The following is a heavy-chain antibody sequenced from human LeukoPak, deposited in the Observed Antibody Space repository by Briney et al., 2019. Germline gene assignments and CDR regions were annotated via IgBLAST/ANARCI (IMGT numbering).Heavy chain of an antibody. Sequence: GGSLRLSCAASGFTFSRFRMSWVRQPPGKRLEWVANINQDGSEIYYVDSVKGRFTVFTDNAKNSLYLQMNSLRAEDTAVYYCARFRVAYCGGDCSDYWGQGTLVTVSS. D-gene: IGHD2-21*02. CDR2: INQDGSEI. V-gene: IGHV3-7*01. CDR1: GFTFSRFR. CDR3: ARFRVAYCGGDCSDY. J-gene: IGHJ4*02.